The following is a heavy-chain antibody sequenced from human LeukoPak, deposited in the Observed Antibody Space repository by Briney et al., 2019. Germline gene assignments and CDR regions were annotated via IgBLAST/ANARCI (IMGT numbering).Heavy chain of an antibody. CDR1: GFTFSSYG. CDR3: AKEGHGSGLDY. D-gene: IGHD6-25*01. J-gene: IGHJ4*02. Sequence: GGSLRLSCAASGFTFSSYGMHWVRQAPGKGLEWVAVISYDGSNKYYADSVKGRFTISRDNSKNTLYLQMNSLRAEDTAVYYCAKEGHGSGLDYWGQGTLVTVSS. V-gene: IGHV3-30*18. CDR2: ISYDGSNK.